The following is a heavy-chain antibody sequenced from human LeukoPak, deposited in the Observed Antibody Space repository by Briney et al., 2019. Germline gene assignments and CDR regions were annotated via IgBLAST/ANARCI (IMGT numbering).Heavy chain of an antibody. V-gene: IGHV3-21*01. CDR2: ISSSSSYI. Sequence: GGSLRLSCAASGFNFGSYSMTWVRQAPGKGLEWVSSISSSSSYIYYADSVKGRFTISRDNAKNSLYLQMNSLRAEDTAVYYCARGQFTSLIPWGQGTLVTVSS. D-gene: IGHD3-16*01. J-gene: IGHJ5*02. CDR3: ARGQFTSLIP. CDR1: GFNFGSYS.